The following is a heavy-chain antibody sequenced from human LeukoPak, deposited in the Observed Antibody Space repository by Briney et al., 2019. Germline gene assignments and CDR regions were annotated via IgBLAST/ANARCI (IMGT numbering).Heavy chain of an antibody. Sequence: GASVKVSCKASGGTFSSYAISWVRQAPGQGLEWMGGIIPIFGTANYAQKFQGRVTITADESTSTAYMELSSLRSGDTAVYYCARGRGLTMMLAQAFDIWGQGTMVTVSS. J-gene: IGHJ3*02. V-gene: IGHV1-69*13. CDR2: IIPIFGTA. D-gene: IGHD3-22*01. CDR1: GGTFSSYA. CDR3: ARGRGLTMMLAQAFDI.